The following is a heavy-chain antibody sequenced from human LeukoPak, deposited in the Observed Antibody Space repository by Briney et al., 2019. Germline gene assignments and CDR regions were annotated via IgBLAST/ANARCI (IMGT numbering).Heavy chain of an antibody. J-gene: IGHJ4*02. CDR1: GHTFTSYA. CDR3: ARSRGYSGWPFDY. V-gene: IGHV1-3*01. CDR2: INAGNGNT. D-gene: IGHD6-19*01. Sequence: ASVKVSCTASGHTFTSYAMHWVRQAPGQRLEWMGWINAGNGNTKYSQKFQGRVTITRDTSASTAYMELSSLRSEDTAVYYCARSRGYSGWPFDYWGQGTLVTVSS.